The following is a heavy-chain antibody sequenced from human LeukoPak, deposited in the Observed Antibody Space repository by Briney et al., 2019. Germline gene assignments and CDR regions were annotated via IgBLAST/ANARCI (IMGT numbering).Heavy chain of an antibody. D-gene: IGHD3-10*01. CDR3: GGDGSGTVDAFDI. J-gene: IGHJ3*02. V-gene: IGHV3-48*04. CDR1: GFTFSTYS. Sequence: GGSLRLSCAASGFTFSTYSMNWVRQAPGKGLEWVSYISSSSSTIYYADSVKGRFTISRDNAKNSLYLQMNSLRAEEEAVYYCGGDGSGTVDAFDIWGQGTMVTVSS. CDR2: ISSSSSTI.